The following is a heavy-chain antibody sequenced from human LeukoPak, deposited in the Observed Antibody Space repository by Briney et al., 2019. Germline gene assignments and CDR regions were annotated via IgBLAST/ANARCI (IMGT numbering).Heavy chain of an antibody. J-gene: IGHJ5*02. CDR2: IYYSGST. CDR3: AVMGGDYPHNWFDP. CDR1: GGSISSGDYY. D-gene: IGHD4-17*01. V-gene: IGHV4-30-4*01. Sequence: SETLSLTCTVSGGSISSGDYYWSWIRQPPGKGLEWIGYIYYSGSTYYNPSLKSRVTISVDTSKNQFSLKLSSVTAADTAVYYCAVMGGDYPHNWFDPWGQGTLVTVSS.